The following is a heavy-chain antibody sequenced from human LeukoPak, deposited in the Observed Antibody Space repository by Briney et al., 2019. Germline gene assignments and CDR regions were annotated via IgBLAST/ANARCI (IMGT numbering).Heavy chain of an antibody. D-gene: IGHD6-13*01. CDR2: IYPGDSDT. J-gene: IGHJ3*02. CDR3: ARRGSSDTGKAFDI. V-gene: IGHV5-51*01. Sequence: GESLKISCKGSGYSFTNYWIGWVRQMPGKGLEWMGIIYPGDSDTRYGPSFQGQVTISVDKSISTAYLQWSSLKASDTAIYYCARRGSSDTGKAFDIWGQGTMDTVSS. CDR1: GYSFTNYW.